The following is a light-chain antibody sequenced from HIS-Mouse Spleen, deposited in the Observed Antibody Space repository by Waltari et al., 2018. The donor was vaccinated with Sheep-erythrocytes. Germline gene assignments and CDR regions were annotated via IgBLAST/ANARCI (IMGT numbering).Light chain of an antibody. Sequence: QSALTQPASVSGSPGQSITISCTGISSDVGIYNLVSWYQQHPGKAPKLMIYEGSKRPSGVSNRFSGSKSGNTASLTISGLQAEDEADYYCCSYAGSSTSVFGGGTKLTVL. CDR1: SSDVGIYNL. CDR3: CSYAGSSTSV. CDR2: EGS. V-gene: IGLV2-23*01. J-gene: IGLJ2*01.